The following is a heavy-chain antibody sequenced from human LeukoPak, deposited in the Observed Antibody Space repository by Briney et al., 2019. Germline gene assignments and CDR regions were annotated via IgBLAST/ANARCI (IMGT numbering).Heavy chain of an antibody. Sequence: PSETLSLTCAVYGGSFSGYYWSWIRQPPGKGLEWIGEINHSGSTNYNPSLKSRVTISVDTSKNQFSLKLSSVTAADTAVYYCARDGDLVTVGEVWGKGTTVTVSS. CDR3: ARDGDLVTVGEV. CDR1: GGSFSGYY. V-gene: IGHV4-34*01. D-gene: IGHD3-3*01. CDR2: INHSGST. J-gene: IGHJ6*04.